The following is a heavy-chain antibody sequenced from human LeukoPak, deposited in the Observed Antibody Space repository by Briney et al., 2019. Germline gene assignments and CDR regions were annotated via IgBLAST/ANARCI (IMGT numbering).Heavy chain of an antibody. CDR2: LSSSSTYV. CDR1: GFTFSSYS. J-gene: IGHJ4*02. V-gene: IGHV3-21*01. Sequence: GGSLRLSCAASGFTFSSYSMNWVRQAPGKGLEWVSSLSSSSTYVYYTDSVKGRFTIPRDNAKNSLYLQMSSLRAEDTAVYYCARVGGSSWPYYFDYWGQGTLVTVSS. CDR3: ARVGGSSWPYYFDY. D-gene: IGHD6-13*01.